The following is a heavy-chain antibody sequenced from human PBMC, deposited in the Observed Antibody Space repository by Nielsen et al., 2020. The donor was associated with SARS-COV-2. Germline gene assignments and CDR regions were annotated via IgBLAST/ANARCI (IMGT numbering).Heavy chain of an antibody. J-gene: IGHJ4*02. CDR1: GYTFTSYA. CDR3: ARGEPMPSGSY. Sequence: ASVKVSCKASGYTFTSYAMHWVRQAPGQRLEWMGWMNPNSGNTGYAQKFQGRVTMTRNTSISTAYMELSSLRSEDTAVYYCARGEPMPSGSYWGQGTLVTVSS. V-gene: IGHV1-8*02. CDR2: MNPNSGNT. D-gene: IGHD3-10*01.